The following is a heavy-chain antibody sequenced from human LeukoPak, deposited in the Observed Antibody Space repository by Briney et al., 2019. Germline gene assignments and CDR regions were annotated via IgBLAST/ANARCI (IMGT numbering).Heavy chain of an antibody. J-gene: IGHJ4*02. CDR1: AYIFISYW. V-gene: IGHV5-51*01. CDR3: ARLGGSYHLES. Sequence: GESLKISCEGSAYIFISYWIGWVRHMPAKGLEWMGTIYPRDSDTRYSPSFQGQVTISADNYISTAYLQWSSLKASDTAMSYCARLGGSYHLESWGEGTLVTVSS. D-gene: IGHD1-26*01. CDR2: IYPRDSDT.